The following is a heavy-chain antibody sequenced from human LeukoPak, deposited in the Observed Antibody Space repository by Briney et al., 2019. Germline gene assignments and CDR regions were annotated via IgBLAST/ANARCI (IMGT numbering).Heavy chain of an antibody. Sequence: ASVKVSCKASGYTFTSYYMHWVRQAPGQGLEWMGRINPSGGSTSYAQKFQGRVTTTRDTSTSTVYMELSSLRSEDTAVYYCATTSYYYGSGPRALDYWGQGTLVTVSS. J-gene: IGHJ4*02. D-gene: IGHD3-10*01. CDR1: GYTFTSYY. CDR3: ATTSYYYGSGPRALDY. V-gene: IGHV1-46*01. CDR2: INPSGGST.